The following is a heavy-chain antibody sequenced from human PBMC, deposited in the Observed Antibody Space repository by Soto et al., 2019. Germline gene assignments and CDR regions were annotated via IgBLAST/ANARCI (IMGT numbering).Heavy chain of an antibody. CDR2: INPNSGGT. V-gene: IGHV1-2*04. CDR3: ARGADIVVVPAADWLDP. Sequence: ASVKVSCKASGYTFTGYYMHWVRQAPGQGLEWMGWINPNSGGTNYAQKFQGWVTMTRDTSISTAYMELSRLRSDDTAVYYCARGADIVVVPAADWLDPWGQGTLVTVSS. CDR1: GYTFTGYY. J-gene: IGHJ5*02. D-gene: IGHD2-2*01.